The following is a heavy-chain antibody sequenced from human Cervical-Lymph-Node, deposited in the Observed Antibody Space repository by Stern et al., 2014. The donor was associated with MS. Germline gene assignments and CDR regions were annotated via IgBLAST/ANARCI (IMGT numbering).Heavy chain of an antibody. V-gene: IGHV3-9*01. D-gene: IGHD3-3*01. CDR3: ATANYEFGYYGMDV. J-gene: IGHJ6*02. CDR1: GFAFGAYA. CDR2: ISWSGTKI. Sequence: EVQLVESGGGLVQPGRSLRLSWAAAGFAFGAYAMHWVRQAPGQGLEWVSGISWSGTKIGYADSVKGRFTISRDNAKNSLFLQMNNLRAEDTALYYCATANYEFGYYGMDVWGQGTAVTVS.